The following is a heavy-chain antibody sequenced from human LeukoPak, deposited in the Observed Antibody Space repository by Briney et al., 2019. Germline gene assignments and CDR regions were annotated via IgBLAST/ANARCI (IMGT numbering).Heavy chain of an antibody. CDR1: GFTFSSYG. D-gene: IGHD5-18*01. V-gene: IGHV3-30*03. CDR2: ISYDGSNK. Sequence: GGSLRLSCAASGFTFSSYGMHWVRQAPGKGLEWVAVISYDGSNKYYADSVKGRFTISRDNSKNTLYLQMNSLRAEDTVVYYCARGYIYASYFDYWGQGTLVTVSS. J-gene: IGHJ4*02. CDR3: ARGYIYASYFDY.